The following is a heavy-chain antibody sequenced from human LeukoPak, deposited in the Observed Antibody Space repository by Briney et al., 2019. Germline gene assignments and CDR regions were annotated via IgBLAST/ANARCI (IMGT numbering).Heavy chain of an antibody. D-gene: IGHD5-18*01. Sequence: GSLRLSCAASGFTFSSYDMHWVRQATGKGLEWVSAIGTAGDTYYPGSVKGRFTISRENAKNSLYLQMNSLRAGDTAVYYCARAHRYSYGLDAFDIWGQGTMVTVSS. V-gene: IGHV3-13*01. CDR1: GFTFSSYD. CDR2: IGTAGDT. CDR3: ARAHRYSYGLDAFDI. J-gene: IGHJ3*02.